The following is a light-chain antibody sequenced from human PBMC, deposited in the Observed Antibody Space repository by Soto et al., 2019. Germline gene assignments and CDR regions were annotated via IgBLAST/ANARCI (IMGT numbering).Light chain of an antibody. J-gene: IGLJ2*01. CDR3: QTWGTGEV. Sequence: QPVLTQSPSASASLGASVKLTCTLSSGHSSYAIAWHQQQPEKGPRYLMKLNSDGSPSKGDGIPDRFSASSSGAERYLTISSLQSEDEADYYCQTWGTGEVFGGGTKLTVL. CDR1: SGHSSYA. CDR2: LNSDGSP. V-gene: IGLV4-69*01.